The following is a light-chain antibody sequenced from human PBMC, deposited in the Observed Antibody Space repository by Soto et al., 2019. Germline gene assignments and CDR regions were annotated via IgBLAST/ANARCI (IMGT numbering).Light chain of an antibody. CDR1: QGISNL. J-gene: IGKJ2*01. V-gene: IGKV1-17*01. Sequence: DIQMTQSPSSLSASVGDRVTITCRASQGISNLLGWFQHKPGKAPKRLIYAASSLQGGVPSRFSGSGSGTQFTLTLTRLQPEDFAAYHCLQHNTSPYTFGQGTKLELK. CDR3: LQHNTSPYT. CDR2: AAS.